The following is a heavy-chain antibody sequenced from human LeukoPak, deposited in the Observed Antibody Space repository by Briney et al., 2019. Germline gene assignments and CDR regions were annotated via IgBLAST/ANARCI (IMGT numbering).Heavy chain of an antibody. CDR2: IYYSGST. CDR1: GGSISSYY. J-gene: IGHJ4*02. CDR3: ARGRYYYDSSSYWYYFDY. D-gene: IGHD3-22*01. V-gene: IGHV4-59*01. Sequence: PSETLSLTCTVSGGSISSYYWSWIRQPPGKGLGWIGYIYYSGSTNYNPSLKSRVTISVDTSKNQFSLKLSSVTAADTAVYYCARGRYYYDSSSYWYYFDYWGQGTLVTVSS.